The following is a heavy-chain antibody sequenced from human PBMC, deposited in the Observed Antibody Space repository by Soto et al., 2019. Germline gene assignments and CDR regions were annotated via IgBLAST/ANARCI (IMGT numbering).Heavy chain of an antibody. CDR1: GGTFSSYA. Sequence: ASVKVSCKASGGTFSSYAISWVRQAPGQGLEWMGGIIPIFGTANYAQKFQGRVTITADESTSTAYMELSSLRSEDTAVYYCASGGVYRAVAVTTTPYYYYGMDVWGQGTTVTVSS. CDR3: ASGGVYRAVAVTTTPYYYYGMDV. D-gene: IGHD6-19*01. CDR2: IIPIFGTA. V-gene: IGHV1-69*13. J-gene: IGHJ6*02.